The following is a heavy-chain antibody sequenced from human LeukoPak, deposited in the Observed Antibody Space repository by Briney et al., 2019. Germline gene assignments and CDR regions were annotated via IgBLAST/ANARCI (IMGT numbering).Heavy chain of an antibody. Sequence: GFLRLSCAASGYTFSSYAMSWVRQAPGKGLEWVSAISGSGGSTYYADSVKGRFTISRDNSKNTLYLQMNSLRAEDTAVYYCAKGRTIVGATTDYWGQGTLVTVSS. CDR3: AKGRTIVGATTDY. CDR1: GYTFSSYA. CDR2: ISGSGGST. D-gene: IGHD1-26*01. V-gene: IGHV3-23*01. J-gene: IGHJ4*02.